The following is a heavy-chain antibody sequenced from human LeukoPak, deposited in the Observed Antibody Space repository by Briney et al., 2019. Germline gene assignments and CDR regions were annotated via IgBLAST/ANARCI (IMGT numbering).Heavy chain of an antibody. V-gene: IGHV3-21*01. CDR3: ARDRGDGGSLDY. Sequence: GGSLRLSCAASGFTFSSYSMNWVRQAPGKGLEWVSSISSSSSYIYYADSVKGRFTISRDNAKTSLYLQINSLTADDTAVYYCARDRGDGGSLDYWGQGTLVTVSS. D-gene: IGHD1-26*01. J-gene: IGHJ4*02. CDR1: GFTFSSYS. CDR2: ISSSSSYI.